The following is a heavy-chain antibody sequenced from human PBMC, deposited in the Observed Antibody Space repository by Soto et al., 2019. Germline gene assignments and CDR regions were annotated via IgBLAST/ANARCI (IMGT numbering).Heavy chain of an antibody. D-gene: IGHD2-2*01. CDR2: INHSGST. V-gene: IGHV4-34*01. J-gene: IGHJ6*02. CDR3: ARGGYCSSTSCYLIYYYGMDV. CDR1: GGSFSGYY. Sequence: QVQLQQWGAGLLKPSETLSLTCAVYGGSFSGYYWSWIRQPPGKGLEWIGEINHSGSTNYNPSLKSRVTISVDTSKNQFSLKLSAVTAAAPAVYYCARGGYCSSTSCYLIYYYGMDVWGQGTTVTVSS.